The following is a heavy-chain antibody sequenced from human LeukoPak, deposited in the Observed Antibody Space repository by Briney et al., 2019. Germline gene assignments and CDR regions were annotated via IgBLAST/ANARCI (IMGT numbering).Heavy chain of an antibody. Sequence: GGSLRLSCAASGFTFSSYGMYWVRQAPGKGLEWVAVIWYDGSNKYYADSVKGRFTISRDNSKNTLYLQMNSLRAEDTAVYYCARASGYYYEFDYWGQGTLVTVSS. CDR2: IWYDGSNK. J-gene: IGHJ4*02. V-gene: IGHV3-33*01. CDR3: ARASGYYYEFDY. CDR1: GFTFSSYG. D-gene: IGHD3-22*01.